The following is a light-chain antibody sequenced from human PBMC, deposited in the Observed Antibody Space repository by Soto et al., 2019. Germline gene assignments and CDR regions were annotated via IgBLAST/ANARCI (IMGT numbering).Light chain of an antibody. CDR1: QSVSSSY. J-gene: IGKJ4*01. V-gene: IGKV3-20*01. CDR3: QQYASSPLLT. CDR2: GAS. Sequence: EIVLTQSPGTLSLSPGDRATLSCRASQSVSSSYLAWYQQKPGQAPGLLIYGASSRATGIPDRFSGSGSGTDFTLTISRLEPEDFAVYYCQQYASSPLLTFGGGTKVEIK.